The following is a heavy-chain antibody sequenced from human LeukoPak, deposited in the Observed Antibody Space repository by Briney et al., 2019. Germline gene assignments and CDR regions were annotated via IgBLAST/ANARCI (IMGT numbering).Heavy chain of an antibody. CDR1: GFTFSSHW. J-gene: IGHJ6*02. V-gene: IGHV3-7*05. CDR2: IKPDGSDK. Sequence: PGGSLRLSCVASGFTFSSHWMSWVRQAPGKGLEWVANIKPDGSDKYYVDAVKGRFTISRDNAKNSLYLQMNSLRAEDTAVYYCARGCSSTSCWLRMDVWGQGTTVTVSS. D-gene: IGHD2-2*01. CDR3: ARGCSSTSCWLRMDV.